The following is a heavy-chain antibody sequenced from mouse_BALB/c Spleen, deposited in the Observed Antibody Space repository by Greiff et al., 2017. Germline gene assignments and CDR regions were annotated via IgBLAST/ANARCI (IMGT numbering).Heavy chain of an antibody. J-gene: IGHJ3*01. CDR3: ARHEDGNYPFAY. V-gene: IGHV5-12-1*01. D-gene: IGHD2-1*01. Sequence: EVKLVESGGGLVKPGGSLKLSCAASGFAFSSYDMSWVRQTPEKRLEWVAYISSGGGSTYYPDTVKGRFTISRDNAKNTLYLQMSSLKSEDTAMYYCARHEDGNYPFAYWGQGTLVTVSA. CDR2: ISSGGGST. CDR1: GFAFSSYD.